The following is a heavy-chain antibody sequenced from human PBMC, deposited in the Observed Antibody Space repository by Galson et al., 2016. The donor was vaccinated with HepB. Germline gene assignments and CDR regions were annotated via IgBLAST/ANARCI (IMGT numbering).Heavy chain of an antibody. CDR2: ISWNSGSI. J-gene: IGHJ3*02. CDR1: GFTLDHYA. Sequence: SLRLSCAASGFTLDHYAMHWVRQAPGKGLEWVSGISWNSGSIGYADSVKGRFTISRDNAKNSLYLQMNSLRAGDTALYYCAKDSGAYYYDSSVYRRNAFDMWGQGTMVTVSS. V-gene: IGHV3-9*01. D-gene: IGHD3-22*01. CDR3: AKDSGAYYYDSSVYRRNAFDM.